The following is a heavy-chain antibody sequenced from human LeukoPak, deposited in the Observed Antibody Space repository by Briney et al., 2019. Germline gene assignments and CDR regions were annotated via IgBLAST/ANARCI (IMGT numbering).Heavy chain of an antibody. J-gene: IGHJ5*02. CDR1: GYTFTSYG. CDR3: ARRSIVVVPAAIWGWFDP. D-gene: IGHD2-2*02. Sequence: ASVKVSCKASGYTFTSYGISWVRQAPGQGLEWMGWISAYNGNTNYAQKLQGRVTMTTDTSTSTAYMELRSLRSDDTAVYYCARRSIVVVPAAIWGWFDPWGQGTLVTVSS. CDR2: ISAYNGNT. V-gene: IGHV1-18*01.